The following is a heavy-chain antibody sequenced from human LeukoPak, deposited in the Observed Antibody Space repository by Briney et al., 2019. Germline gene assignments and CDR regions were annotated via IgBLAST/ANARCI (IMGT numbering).Heavy chain of an antibody. V-gene: IGHV3-48*04. D-gene: IGHD3-16*01. Sequence: QSGGSLRLSCAASGFTFSGHNMNWVRQAPGKGLEWISFVSISSGTIYYADSVNGRFRISRDNAKSPLDLEMNSLRAEDTAVYYCARAMSTFGGVGNYFDSWGQGTLVTVSS. J-gene: IGHJ4*02. CDR2: VSISSGTI. CDR3: ARAMSTFGGVGNYFDS. CDR1: GFTFSGHN.